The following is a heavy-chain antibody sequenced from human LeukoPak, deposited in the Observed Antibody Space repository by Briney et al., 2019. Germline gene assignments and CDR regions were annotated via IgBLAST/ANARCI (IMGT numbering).Heavy chain of an antibody. V-gene: IGHV5-51*01. CDR2: INPGDSET. Sequence: GESLKIPCKGSGYNFGSYWIGWVRQMAGKGLEWMGIINPGDSETRYSPSFQGQVTISADKSSSAAYLQWSSLKASDTAMYYCARRYSAGEVDYWGQGTLVTVSS. CDR3: ARRYSAGEVDY. D-gene: IGHD1-14*01. J-gene: IGHJ4*02. CDR1: GYNFGSYW.